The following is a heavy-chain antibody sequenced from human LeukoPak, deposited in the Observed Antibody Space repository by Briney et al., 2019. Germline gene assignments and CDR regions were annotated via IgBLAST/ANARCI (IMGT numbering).Heavy chain of an antibody. CDR3: ARDSGSPGAALDI. D-gene: IGHD1-26*01. J-gene: IGHJ3*02. Sequence: GGSLRLSCVASGFTFSYYAMHWVRQAPGNGLEYVSLISSDGFRTNYANSVKGRFTISRDNSKNTLYLQMGSLRAEDMAVYYCARDSGSPGAALDIWGRGTMVTVSS. CDR1: GFTFSYYA. V-gene: IGHV3-64*01. CDR2: ISSDGFRT.